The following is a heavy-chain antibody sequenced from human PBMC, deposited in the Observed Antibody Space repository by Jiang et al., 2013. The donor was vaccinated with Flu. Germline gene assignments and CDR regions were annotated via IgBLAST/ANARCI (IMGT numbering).Heavy chain of an antibody. Sequence: GAEVKKPGASVKVSCKASGYTFTSYGISWVRQAPGQGLEWMGWISAYNGNTNYAQKLQGRVTMTTDTSTSTAYMELRSLRSDDTAVYYCATVYYDILTGYWSYYGMDVWGQGTTVTVSS. CDR3: ATVYYDILTGYWSYYGMDV. CDR1: GYTFTSYG. D-gene: IGHD3-9*01. J-gene: IGHJ6*02. V-gene: IGHV1-18*01. CDR2: ISAYNGNT.